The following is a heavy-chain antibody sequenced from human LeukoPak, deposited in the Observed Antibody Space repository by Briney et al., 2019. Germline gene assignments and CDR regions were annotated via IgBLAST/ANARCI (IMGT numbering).Heavy chain of an antibody. CDR1: GGSFSGYY. V-gene: IGHV4-34*01. CDR2: INHSGST. CDR3: ARDGLWIQNAFDI. J-gene: IGHJ3*02. D-gene: IGHD5-18*01. Sequence: SETLSLTCAVYGGSFSGYYWSWIRQPPGKGLEWIGEINHSGSTNYNPSLKSRVTISVDTSKNQFSLKLSSVTAADTAVYFCARDGLWIQNAFDIWGQGTMVTVSS.